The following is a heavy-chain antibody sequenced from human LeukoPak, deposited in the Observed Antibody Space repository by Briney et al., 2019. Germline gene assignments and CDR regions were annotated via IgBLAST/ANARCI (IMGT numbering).Heavy chain of an antibody. CDR2: INTNTGNP. V-gene: IGHV7-4-1*02. J-gene: IGHJ3*02. Sequence: ASVKVSCKASGYTFTSYAMNWVRQAPGQGLEWMGWINTNTGNPTYAQGFTGRFVFSLDTSVSTAYLQISSLKAEDTAVYYCARDPVELLWFELPGGAFDIWGQGTMVTVSS. CDR1: GYTFTSYA. CDR3: ARDPVELLWFELPGGAFDI. D-gene: IGHD3-10*01.